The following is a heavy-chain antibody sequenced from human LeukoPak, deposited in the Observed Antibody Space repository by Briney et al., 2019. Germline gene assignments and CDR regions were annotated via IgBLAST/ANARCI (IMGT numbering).Heavy chain of an antibody. CDR1: GFTFSIYS. Sequence: GGSLRLSCAASGFTFSIYSMSWVRQPPGKGLEWVAGIGGSGGITYYTDSVRGRFTISRDNSKNTLYLQMNSLRAEDTAVYYCARHRSSWLIDYWGQGTLVTVSS. V-gene: IGHV3-23*01. J-gene: IGHJ4*02. CDR2: IGGSGGIT. CDR3: ARHRSSWLIDY. D-gene: IGHD6-6*01.